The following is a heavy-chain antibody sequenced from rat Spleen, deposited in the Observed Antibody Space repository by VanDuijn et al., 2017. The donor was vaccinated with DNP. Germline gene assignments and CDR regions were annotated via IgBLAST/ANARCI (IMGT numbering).Heavy chain of an antibody. CDR3: ARHPGGAFDY. J-gene: IGHJ2*01. Sequence: EVQLVETGGGLVQPGRSLKLSCVASGFTFSSYWMFWVRRAPGKGLEWVASINTDGGSTYYGDSVKGRFTISRDNAKSALYLQMNSLRSEDMATYYCARHPGGAFDYWGQGVMVTVSS. CDR1: GFTFSSYW. V-gene: IGHV5-58*01. CDR2: INTDGGST. D-gene: IGHD1-4*01.